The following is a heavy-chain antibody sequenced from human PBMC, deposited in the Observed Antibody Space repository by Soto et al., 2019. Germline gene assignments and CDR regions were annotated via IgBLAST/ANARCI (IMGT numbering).Heavy chain of an antibody. CDR3: ARVATPSDYYDSSGYYGAGWYFDL. J-gene: IGHJ2*01. D-gene: IGHD3-22*01. Sequence: QVQLVQSGAEVKKPGASVKVSCKASGYTFTGYYMHWVRQAPGQGLEWMGWINPNSGGTNYAQKFQGWVTMTRDTSISTAYMELSRLRSDDTAVYYCARVATPSDYYDSSGYYGAGWYFDLWGRGTLVTVSS. CDR1: GYTFTGYY. CDR2: INPNSGGT. V-gene: IGHV1-2*04.